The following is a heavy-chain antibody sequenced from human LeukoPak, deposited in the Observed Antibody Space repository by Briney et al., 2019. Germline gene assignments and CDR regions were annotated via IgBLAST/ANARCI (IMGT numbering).Heavy chain of an antibody. CDR2: INPNSGDT. CDR1: GYTFTGYY. Sequence: ASVKVSCKASGYTFTGYYMHRVRQAPGQGLEWMGWINPNSGDTNYAQKFQGRVTMTRDTSISTAYMELSSLRSDDAAVYYCARGGKAVAGIWDLDYWGQGTLVTVSS. V-gene: IGHV1-2*02. D-gene: IGHD6-19*01. CDR3: ARGGKAVAGIWDLDY. J-gene: IGHJ4*02.